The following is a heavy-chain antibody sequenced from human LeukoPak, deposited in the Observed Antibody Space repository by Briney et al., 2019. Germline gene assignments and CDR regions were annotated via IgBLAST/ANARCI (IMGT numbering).Heavy chain of an antibody. CDR3: ARSAAAVGPNWFDP. CDR1: GFTFSSYA. V-gene: IGHV3-64*01. Sequence: GGSLRLSCAASGFTFSSYAMHWVRQAPGKGLEYVSSISSNGDSTYYANSVKGRFTISRDNSKNTLYLQMGSLRPEDMAVYYCARSAAAVGPNWFDPWGQGTLVIVSS. D-gene: IGHD6-13*01. CDR2: ISSNGDST. J-gene: IGHJ5*02.